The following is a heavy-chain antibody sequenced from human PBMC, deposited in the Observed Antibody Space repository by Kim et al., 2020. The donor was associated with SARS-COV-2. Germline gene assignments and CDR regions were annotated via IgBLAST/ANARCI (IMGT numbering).Heavy chain of an antibody. D-gene: IGHD2-15*01. CDR3: AREPSTGWAAGFDY. CDR1: GGSISSGNYY. CDR2: YSGST. V-gene: IGHV4-31*03. J-gene: IGHJ4*02. Sequence: SETLSLTCTVSGGSISSGNYYWTWIRQHPGKGLEWIGYYSGSTYYNPSLKSRVTISADTSKNQFSLKLSSVAAADTAVYYCAREPSTGWAAGFDYWGQGTLVTVSS.